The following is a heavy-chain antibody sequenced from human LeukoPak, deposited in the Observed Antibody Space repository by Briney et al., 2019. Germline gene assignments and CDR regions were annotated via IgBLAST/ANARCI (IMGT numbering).Heavy chain of an antibody. CDR2: ISAYNGNT. Sequence: GASVKVSCKASGYTFTSYYMHWVRQAPGQGLEWMGWISAYNGNTNYAQKLQGRVTMTTDTSTSTAYMELRSLRSDDTAVYYCARTRRDSGSYYYYYGMDVWGQGTTVTVSS. CDR1: GYTFTSYY. V-gene: IGHV1-18*04. CDR3: ARTRRDSGSYYYYYGMDV. D-gene: IGHD1-26*01. J-gene: IGHJ6*02.